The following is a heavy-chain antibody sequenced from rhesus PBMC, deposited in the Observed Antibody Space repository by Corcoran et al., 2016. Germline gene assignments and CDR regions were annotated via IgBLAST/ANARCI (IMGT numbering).Heavy chain of an antibody. CDR3: ARETVPTPFDY. J-gene: IGHJ4*01. Sequence: QVQLKESGPGLVKPSETLSLTCAVSGGSISSGYGWGWIRQPPGKGLEWIVTIYSSTGNTYYDPSLKRLVTISKDTSKNQFSLKLSSVTAADAAVYYCARETVPTPFDYWGQGVLVTVSS. D-gene: IGHD4-35*01. CDR1: GGSISSGYG. V-gene: IGHV4S7*01. CDR2: IYSSTGNT.